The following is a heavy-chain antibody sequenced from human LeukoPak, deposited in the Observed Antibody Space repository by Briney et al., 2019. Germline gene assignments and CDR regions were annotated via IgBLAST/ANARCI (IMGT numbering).Heavy chain of an antibody. J-gene: IGHJ4*02. V-gene: IGHV3-74*01. CDR1: GFTFSDYW. Sequence: GGSLRLSCETSGFTFSDYWMHWVRQAPGKGLEWVSRINTGGTFTRYPDSVQGRFTISRDTAKNTLLLQMNSLRAEDTAVYYCAREAKVGGALQYWGQGTLVTVSS. D-gene: IGHD1-26*01. CDR2: INTGGTFT. CDR3: AREAKVGGALQY.